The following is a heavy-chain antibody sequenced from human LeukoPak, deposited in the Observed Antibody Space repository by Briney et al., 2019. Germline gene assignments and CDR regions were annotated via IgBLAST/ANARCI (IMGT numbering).Heavy chain of an antibody. CDR2: IYSGGST. Sequence: PGGSPRLSCVASGFTFSSYEMNWVRQAPGKGLEWVSVIYSGGSTYHADSVKGRFTISRDNSKNTLYLQMNSLRVEDTAVYYCARDTWAYYMDVWGKGTTVTISS. V-gene: IGHV3-53*01. D-gene: IGHD2/OR15-2a*01. CDR1: GFTFSSYE. J-gene: IGHJ6*03. CDR3: ARDTWAYYMDV.